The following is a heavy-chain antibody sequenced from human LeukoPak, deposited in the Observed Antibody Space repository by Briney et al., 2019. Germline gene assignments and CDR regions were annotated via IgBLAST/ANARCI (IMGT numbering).Heavy chain of an antibody. CDR2: INPTSTPI. CDR3: VRLRRNSDRSGYYYYYNY. J-gene: IGHJ4*02. D-gene: IGHD3-22*01. CDR1: RFTLSVYS. Sequence: PGRSLRLSCAASRFTLSVYSTNWVSQAPGKGIEWVSSINPTSTPIYYTDAVKGRLTISRDNAKSSLYLQMNSLRAEDTALYYCVRLRRNSDRSGYYYYYNYWGQGILVTVSS. V-gene: IGHV3-21*01.